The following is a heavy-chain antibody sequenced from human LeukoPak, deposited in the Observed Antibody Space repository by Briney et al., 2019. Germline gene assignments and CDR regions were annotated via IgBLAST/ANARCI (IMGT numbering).Heavy chain of an antibody. CDR2: IRGLSTHI. CDR1: GFTFSDYY. D-gene: IGHD3-16*01. J-gene: IGHJ4*02. CDR3: GRAFHPLRTSSAGDL. Sequence: GGSLRLSRSASGFTFSDYYMNCVRHAPGKALEWVSSIRGLSTHIYYGDSVKGRFSISRDNAKNSVYLQMNSLGVEDAAIYYCGRAFHPLRTSSAGDLWGQGILVTVSS. V-gene: IGHV3-69-1*02.